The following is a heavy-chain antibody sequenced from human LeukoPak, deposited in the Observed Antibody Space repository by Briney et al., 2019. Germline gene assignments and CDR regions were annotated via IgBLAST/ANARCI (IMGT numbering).Heavy chain of an antibody. D-gene: IGHD3-10*01. CDR1: GFNFNNYA. Sequence: PGGSLRLSCGASGFNFNNYAMHWVRQAPGKGLEWVAFIRFDGTITYYADSVKGRFTISRDNSKNTLYLQMNSLRAEDTAVYYCARVYYGSGSLHYYYYYMDVWGKGATVTISS. CDR3: ARVYYGSGSLHYYYYYMDV. V-gene: IGHV3-30*02. J-gene: IGHJ6*03. CDR2: IRFDGTIT.